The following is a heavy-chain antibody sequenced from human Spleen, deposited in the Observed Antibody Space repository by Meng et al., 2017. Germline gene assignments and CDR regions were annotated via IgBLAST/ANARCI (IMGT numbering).Heavy chain of an antibody. CDR3: ARDPSNTSGRYAYFDY. D-gene: IGHD6-19*01. V-gene: IGHV1-18*01. CDR1: GYTFTHHG. J-gene: IGHJ4*02. CDR2: ISCYNGDT. Sequence: QLHLVQSGAEVKKPGDSVKVSCKASGYTFTHHGISWIRQAPGQGLEWMGWISCYNGDTNYAQKFQGRVTMTTDTSTSTAYMDLRSLRSDDTAVYYCARDPSNTSGRYAYFDYWGQGTLVTVSS.